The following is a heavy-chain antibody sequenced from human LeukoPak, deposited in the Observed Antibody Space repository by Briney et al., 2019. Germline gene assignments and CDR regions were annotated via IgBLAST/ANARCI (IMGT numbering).Heavy chain of an antibody. CDR1: GGSSSGYY. Sequence: SETLSLTCAVYGGSSSGYYWSWIRQPPGKGLEWIGEINHSGSTNYNPFLKSRVTISVDTSKNQFSLKLSSVTAADTAVYYCARLPSRPTPDLPYYYYGMDVWGKGTTVTVSS. CDR3: ARLPSRPTPDLPYYYYGMDV. J-gene: IGHJ6*04. CDR2: INHSGST. D-gene: IGHD6-6*01. V-gene: IGHV4-34*01.